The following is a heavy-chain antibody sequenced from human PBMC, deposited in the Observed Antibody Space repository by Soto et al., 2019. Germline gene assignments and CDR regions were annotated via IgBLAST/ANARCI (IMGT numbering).Heavy chain of an antibody. CDR2: IYHGDCDN. CDR3: ARAQEYGSSYYKYYGMDV. CDR1: GHSFTSYW. D-gene: IGHD6-6*01. V-gene: IGHV5-51*01. J-gene: IGHJ6*02. Sequence: GESLKISCEASGHSFTSYWMGWVRQTPGKGLEWVGNIYHGDCDNNYIQSVKGQVTISGDKANNTAYLQMSSLKAEDTAVYYCARAQEYGSSYYKYYGMDVWGQGTTVTVSS.